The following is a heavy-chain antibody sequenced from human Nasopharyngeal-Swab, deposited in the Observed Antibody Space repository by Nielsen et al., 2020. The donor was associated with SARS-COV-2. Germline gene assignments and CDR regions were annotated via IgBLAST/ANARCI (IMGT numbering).Heavy chain of an antibody. Sequence: SETLSLTCTVSGGSISSYYWSWIRQPPGKGLEWIGYIYYSGSTNYNPSLKSRVTISVDTSKNQFSLKLSSVTAADTAVYYCARDRSSWRHWGQGTLVTVSS. CDR3: ARDRSSWRH. V-gene: IGHV4-59*01. CDR2: IYYSGST. CDR1: GGSISSYY. D-gene: IGHD6-13*01. J-gene: IGHJ4*02.